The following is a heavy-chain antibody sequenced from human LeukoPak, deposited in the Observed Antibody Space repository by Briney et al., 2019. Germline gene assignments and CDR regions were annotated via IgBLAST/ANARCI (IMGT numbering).Heavy chain of an antibody. Sequence: PGGSLRLSCAASGFTFSSYEMNWVRQAPGKGLEWVSYISSSGSTIYYADAVKGRFTISRDNAKNSLYLQMNSLRAEDTAVYYCAELGITMIGGVCGKGTTVTISS. CDR1: GFTFSSYE. D-gene: IGHD3-10*02. J-gene: IGHJ6*04. V-gene: IGHV3-48*03. CDR2: ISSSGSTI. CDR3: AELGITMIGGV.